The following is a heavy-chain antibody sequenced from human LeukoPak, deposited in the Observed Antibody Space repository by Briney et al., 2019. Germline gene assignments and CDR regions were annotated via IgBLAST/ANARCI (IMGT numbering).Heavy chain of an antibody. Sequence: SETLSLTCTVSGGSISSGSYYWSWIRQPAGKGLEWIGRIYTSGSTNYNPSLKSRVTISVDTSKNQFSLKLSSVTAADTAVYYCATFKSDCSGGSCYSSYWGQGTLVTVSS. CDR2: IYTSGST. D-gene: IGHD2-15*01. J-gene: IGHJ4*02. CDR3: ATFKSDCSGGSCYSSY. V-gene: IGHV4-61*02. CDR1: GGSISSGSYY.